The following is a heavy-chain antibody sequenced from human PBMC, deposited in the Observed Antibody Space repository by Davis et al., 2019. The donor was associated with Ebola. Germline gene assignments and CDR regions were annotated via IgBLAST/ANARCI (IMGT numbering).Heavy chain of an antibody. CDR1: GGTFSSDG. CDR3: ARGGTWNLDYGMDV. V-gene: IGHV1-69*04. Sequence: AASVKVSCKASGGTFSSDGISWVRQAPGQGLEWMGRIIPIVGIANYAPKFQGRVTITADKSTSTANMEVNSLRSEDTAVYCCARGGTWNLDYGMDVWGQGTTVTVSS. D-gene: IGHD1-1*01. CDR2: IIPIVGIA. J-gene: IGHJ6*02.